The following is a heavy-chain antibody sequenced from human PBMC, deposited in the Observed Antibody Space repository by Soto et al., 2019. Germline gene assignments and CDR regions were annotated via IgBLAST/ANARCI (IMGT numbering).Heavy chain of an antibody. D-gene: IGHD5-18*01. CDR3: ARSLIQLYYYYGMAV. CDR2: ISSTSTYI. Sequence: GGSLRLSCAASGFTLNSYSMNWVRQAPGKGLERVSSISSTSTYIYYTDSVKGRFTISRDNAKNSLYLQMNSLRAEDTAVYYCARSLIQLYYYYGMAVWGQGTTVTVSS. J-gene: IGHJ6*02. V-gene: IGHV3-21*01. CDR1: GFTLNSYS.